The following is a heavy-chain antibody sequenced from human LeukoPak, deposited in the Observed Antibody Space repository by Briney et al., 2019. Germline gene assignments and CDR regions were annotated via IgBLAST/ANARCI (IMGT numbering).Heavy chain of an antibody. V-gene: IGHV3-30*03. CDR3: ARDSVVVPAAIFYYYYYGMDV. CDR2: ISYDGSNK. CDR1: GFTFSSYG. Sequence: GGSLRLSCAASGFTFSSYGMHWVRQAPGKGLEWVAVISYDGSNKYYADSVKGRFTISRDNSKNTLYLQMNSLRAEDTAVYYCARDSVVVPAAIFYYYYYGMDVWGQGTTVTVSS. J-gene: IGHJ6*02. D-gene: IGHD2-2*01.